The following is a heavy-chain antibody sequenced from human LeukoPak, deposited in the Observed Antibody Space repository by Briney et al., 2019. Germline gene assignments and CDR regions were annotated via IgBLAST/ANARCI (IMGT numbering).Heavy chain of an antibody. D-gene: IGHD3-16*01. CDR1: GYTFTDYY. CDR3: ARDNDSRDPPHFDY. V-gene: IGHV1-69*06. Sequence: SVKVSCKASGYTFTDYYLHWVRQAPGQGLEWMGGIIPLFDTADYAQKFRGRVTITADKSTRTAYMELSSLRSEDTAVYYCARDNDSRDPPHFDYWGQGTLVTVSS. J-gene: IGHJ4*02. CDR2: IIPLFDTA.